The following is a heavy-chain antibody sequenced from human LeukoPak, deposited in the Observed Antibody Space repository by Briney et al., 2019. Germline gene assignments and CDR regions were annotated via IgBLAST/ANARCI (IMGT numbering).Heavy chain of an antibody. J-gene: IGHJ5*02. V-gene: IGHV3-30-3*01. CDR3: ARALTMIVVGNWFDP. D-gene: IGHD3-22*01. CDR1: GFTFGSYA. Sequence: GGSLRLSCAASGFTFGSYAMHWVRQAPGKGLEWVAVISYDGSNKYYADSVKGRFTISRDNSKNTLYLQMNSLRAEDTAVYYCARALTMIVVGNWFDPWGQGTLVTVSS. CDR2: ISYDGSNK.